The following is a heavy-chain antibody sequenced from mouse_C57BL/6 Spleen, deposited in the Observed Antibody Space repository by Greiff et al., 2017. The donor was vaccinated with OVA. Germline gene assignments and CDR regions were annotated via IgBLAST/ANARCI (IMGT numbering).Heavy chain of an antibody. CDR2: IYWDDDK. Sequence: QVTLKVSGPGILQSSQPLSLTCSFSGFSLSTSGMGVSWIRQPSGKGLEWLAHIYWDDDKRYNPSLKSRLTISKDTSRNQVFLKITSVDTADTATYYCARSSYDGYYGDAMDYWGQGTSVTVSS. D-gene: IGHD2-3*01. J-gene: IGHJ4*01. CDR1: GFSLSTSGMG. CDR3: ARSSYDGYYGDAMDY. V-gene: IGHV8-12*01.